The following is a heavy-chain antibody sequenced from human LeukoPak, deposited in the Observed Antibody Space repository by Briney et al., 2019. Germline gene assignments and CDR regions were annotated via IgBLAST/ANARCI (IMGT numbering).Heavy chain of an antibody. V-gene: IGHV1-18*01. CDR3: ARYRQGYGSPYNWFDP. CDR1: GYTFTTYG. Sequence: ASVKVSCKASGYTFTTYGISWVRQAPGQGLEWIGWISAYNGNTNYAQKLQGRVTMTTDTSTSTAYMELRSLRSDDTAVYYCARYRQGYGSPYNWFDPWGQGTLVTVSS. D-gene: IGHD4-17*01. J-gene: IGHJ5*02. CDR2: ISAYNGNT.